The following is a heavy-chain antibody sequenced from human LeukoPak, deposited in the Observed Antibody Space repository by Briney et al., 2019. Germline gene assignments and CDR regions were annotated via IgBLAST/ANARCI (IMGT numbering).Heavy chain of an antibody. CDR3: ARELGRNAFDI. D-gene: IGHD7-27*01. CDR2: INPNSGGT. Sequence: GSVSPSRKASGYTFTDNHMYWIRRAPGQGPECMGWINPNSGGTNYAQKFQGRITMTRDTSISTAYMELSRLTSDDTAIYFCARELGRNAFDIWG. CDR1: GYTFTDNH. V-gene: IGHV1-2*02. J-gene: IGHJ3*02.